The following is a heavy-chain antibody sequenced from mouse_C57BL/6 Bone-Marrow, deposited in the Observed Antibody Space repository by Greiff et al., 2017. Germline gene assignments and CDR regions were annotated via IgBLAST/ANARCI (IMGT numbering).Heavy chain of an antibody. J-gene: IGHJ2*01. CDR3: ASYYYGSTYYFDY. V-gene: IGHV1-61*01. D-gene: IGHD1-1*01. Sequence: QVQLQQPGAELVRPGSSVKPSCKASGYTFTSYWMDWVKQRPGQGLEWIGNIYPSDSETHYNQKFKDKATLTVDKSSSTAYMQLSSLTSEDSAVYYCASYYYGSTYYFDYWGQGTTLTVSS. CDR2: IYPSDSET. CDR1: GYTFTSYW.